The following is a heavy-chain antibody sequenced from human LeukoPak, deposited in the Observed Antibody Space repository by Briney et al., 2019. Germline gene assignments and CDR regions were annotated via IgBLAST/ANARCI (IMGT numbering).Heavy chain of an antibody. CDR3: ARGGVVVPELYYYYYMDV. V-gene: IGHV1-2*02. D-gene: IGHD2-2*01. J-gene: IGHJ6*03. Sequence: ASVKVSCKASGYTFTDYYMHWVRQAPGQGHEWMGWINPNSGGTNYAQKFQGRVTMTRDTSISTAYMELSRLRSDDTAVYYCARGGVVVPELYYYYYMDVWGKGTTVTVSS. CDR2: INPNSGGT. CDR1: GYTFTDYY.